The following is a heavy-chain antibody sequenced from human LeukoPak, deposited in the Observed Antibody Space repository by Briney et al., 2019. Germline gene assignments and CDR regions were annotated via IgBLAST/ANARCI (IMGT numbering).Heavy chain of an antibody. V-gene: IGHV1-69*06. CDR3: AREEVAAAAFDP. J-gene: IGHJ5*02. CDR2: IIPIFGTA. CDR1: GGTFSSYA. Sequence: SVKVSCKASGGTFSSYAISWVRQAPGQGLEWMGGIIPIFGTANYAQKFQGRVTITADKSTSTAYMELSSLRSEDTAVYYCAREEVAAAAFDPWGQGTLVTVSS. D-gene: IGHD6-13*01.